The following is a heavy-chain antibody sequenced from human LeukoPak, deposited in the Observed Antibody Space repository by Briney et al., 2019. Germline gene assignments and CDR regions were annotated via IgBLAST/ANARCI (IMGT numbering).Heavy chain of an antibody. CDR2: INPSGGST. V-gene: IGHV1-46*01. CDR3: ARDPGLTGTFDY. J-gene: IGHJ4*02. CDR1: GYTFTSYY. D-gene: IGHD1-14*01. Sequence: ASVKVSCKASGYTFTSYYMHWVRQAPGQGLEWMGIINPSGGSTSYAQKFQGRVTMTRDTSTSTVYMELRSLRSDDTAVYYCARDPGLTGTFDYWGQGTLVTVPS.